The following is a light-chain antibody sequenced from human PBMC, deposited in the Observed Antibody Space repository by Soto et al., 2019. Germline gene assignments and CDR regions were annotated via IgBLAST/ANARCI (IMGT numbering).Light chain of an antibody. Sequence: IQLTQSPSSLSESVGHRVTVTGRSSQVGGTYLVWYQQKSGKAPTVLIYASSTLQTGVPSRFSGSGSGTDFSLTISSLHPEDVATYYCQQVDSYPRTFGQGTKVDI. CDR3: QQVDSYPRT. V-gene: IGKV1-9*01. J-gene: IGKJ1*01. CDR2: ASS. CDR1: QVGGTY.